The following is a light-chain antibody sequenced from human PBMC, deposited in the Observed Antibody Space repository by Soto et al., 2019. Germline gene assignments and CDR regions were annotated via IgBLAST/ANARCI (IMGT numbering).Light chain of an antibody. Sequence: EIVLTQSPGTLSLSPGERATLSCRASQSVSSSYLASYQQKPGQAPRLLIYGASSRATGIPDRFSGSGSGADFTLTIIRLEPEDFAVYYCQQYGSSQYTFGQGTKLEIK. CDR3: QQYGSSQYT. J-gene: IGKJ2*01. V-gene: IGKV3-20*01. CDR2: GAS. CDR1: QSVSSSY.